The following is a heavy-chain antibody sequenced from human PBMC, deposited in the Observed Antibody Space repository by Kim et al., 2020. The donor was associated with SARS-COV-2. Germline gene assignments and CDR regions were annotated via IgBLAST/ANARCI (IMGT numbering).Heavy chain of an antibody. V-gene: IGHV4-39*01. CDR3: ARLPAGSYYNEYYYYMDV. D-gene: IGHD3-10*01. J-gene: IGHJ6*03. Sequence: SETLSLTCTVSGGSISSSSYYWGWIRQPPGKGLEWIGSIYYSGSTYYNPSLKSRVTISVDTSKNQFSLKLSSVTAADTAVYYCARLPAGSYYNEYYYYMDVWGKGTTVTVSS. CDR1: GGSISSSSYY. CDR2: IYYSGST.